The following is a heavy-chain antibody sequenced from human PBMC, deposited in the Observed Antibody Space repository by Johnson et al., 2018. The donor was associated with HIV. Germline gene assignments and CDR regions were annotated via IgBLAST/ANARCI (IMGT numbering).Heavy chain of an antibody. D-gene: IGHD7-27*01. J-gene: IGHJ3*02. V-gene: IGHV3-66*01. Sequence: VQLVESGGGLVQPGGSLRLSCAGSGFTVSRNYMSWVRQAPGKGLEWVSIIYSGGYTNYAESVKGRFTLSRANSKNKLYLQMNSLRAEDTAVYYCARWNWGSAAFDIWGQGTMVTVSS. CDR2: IYSGGYT. CDR3: ARWNWGSAAFDI. CDR1: GFTVSRNY.